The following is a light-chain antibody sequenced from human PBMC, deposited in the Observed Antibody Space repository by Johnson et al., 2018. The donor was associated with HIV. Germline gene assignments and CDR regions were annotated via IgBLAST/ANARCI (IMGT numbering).Light chain of an antibody. J-gene: IGLJ1*01. V-gene: IGLV1-51*02. CDR1: SSNIGNNY. CDR3: GTWDNSLSTGAF. CDR2: ENN. Sequence: QSMLTQPPSVSAAPGQKVTISCSGSSSNIGNNYVSWYQQLPGTAPKLLIYENNKRPSGIPDRFSGSKSGTSATLGIAGLQTGDEADYYCGTWDNSLSTGAFFGTATKVTVL.